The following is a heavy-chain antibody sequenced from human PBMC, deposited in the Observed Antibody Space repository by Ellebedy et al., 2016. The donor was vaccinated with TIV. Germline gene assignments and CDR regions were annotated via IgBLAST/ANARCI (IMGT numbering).Heavy chain of an antibody. Sequence: MPSETLSLTCAVSGGSISSGGYSWSWIRQPPGEGLEWIGYIYHSGSTYYNPSLKSRVTISVDRSKNQFSLKLSSVTTADTAVYYCARFRDRSGYYLFDYWGQGTLVTVSS. CDR2: IYHSGST. D-gene: IGHD3-22*01. CDR1: GGSISSGGYS. V-gene: IGHV4-30-2*01. J-gene: IGHJ4*02. CDR3: ARFRDRSGYYLFDY.